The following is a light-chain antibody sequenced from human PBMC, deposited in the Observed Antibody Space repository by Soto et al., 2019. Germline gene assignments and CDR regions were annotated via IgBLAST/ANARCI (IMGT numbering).Light chain of an antibody. Sequence: LTQPASVSGSPGQSMTISCTGTSSDVGGYNYVSWYQQHPGKVPKLMIYDVSNRPSGVSNRFSGSKSGNTASLTISGLQAEDEADYYCSSYTSSNTLVFGTGTKVTVL. CDR3: SSYTSSNTLV. CDR2: DVS. V-gene: IGLV2-14*01. CDR1: SSDVGGYNY. J-gene: IGLJ1*01.